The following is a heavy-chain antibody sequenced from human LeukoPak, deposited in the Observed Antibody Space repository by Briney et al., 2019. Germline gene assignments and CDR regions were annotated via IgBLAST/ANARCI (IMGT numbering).Heavy chain of an antibody. CDR2: INPNSGGT. Sequence: ASVEVSCKASGYTFTGYYMHWVRQAPGQGLEWMGWINPNSGGTNYAQKFQGRVTMTRDTSISTAYMELSRLRSDDTAVYYCARENCSGGSCSVAFDIWGQGTMVTVSS. V-gene: IGHV1-2*02. CDR1: GYTFTGYY. CDR3: ARENCSGGSCSVAFDI. D-gene: IGHD2-15*01. J-gene: IGHJ3*02.